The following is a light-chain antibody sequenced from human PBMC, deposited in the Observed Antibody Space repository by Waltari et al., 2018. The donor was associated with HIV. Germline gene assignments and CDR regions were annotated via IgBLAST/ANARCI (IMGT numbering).Light chain of an antibody. V-gene: IGLV2-14*01. J-gene: IGLJ1*01. CDR3: SSYTSSSLFV. CDR2: EVS. CDR1: SSDVGGSNY. Sequence: QSALTQPASVSGSPGQSITISCTGTSSDVGGSNYVSWYQQHPGKAPKLMIYEVSNRPSGVSNRFSGSKSGNTASLTISGLQAEDEADYYCSSYTSSSLFVFGTGTKVTVL.